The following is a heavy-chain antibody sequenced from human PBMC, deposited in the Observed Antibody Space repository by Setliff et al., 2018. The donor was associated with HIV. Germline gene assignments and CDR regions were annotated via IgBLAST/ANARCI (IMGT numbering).Heavy chain of an antibody. CDR2: VYYTGKT. CDR3: ARDLTSNSNCFEP. CDR1: RGSISSGGYY. J-gene: IGHJ5*02. Sequence: NPSETLSLTCTVSRGSISSGGYYWSWIRQHPGKGLEWIGYVYYTGKTYYNPSLESRISMSVDTSKNQFSLKLTSVTAADTAIYYCARDLTSNSNCFEPWGQGTQVTVSS. V-gene: IGHV4-31*03. D-gene: IGHD4-4*01.